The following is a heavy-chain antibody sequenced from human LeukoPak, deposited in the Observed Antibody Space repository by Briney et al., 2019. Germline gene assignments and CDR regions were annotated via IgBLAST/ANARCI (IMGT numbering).Heavy chain of an antibody. D-gene: IGHD2-21*01. CDR3: ARGVVIAEGEGMDV. J-gene: IGHJ6*02. CDR2: GST. Sequence: SETLSLTCTVSGDSISTGNYHWSWIRQPAGKGLEWIGSGSTNYNPSLKSRVTISVDTSKNHFSLKLTSVTAADTAVYYCARGVVIAEGEGMDVWGQGTTVTVS. CDR1: GDSISTGNYH. V-gene: IGHV4-61*02.